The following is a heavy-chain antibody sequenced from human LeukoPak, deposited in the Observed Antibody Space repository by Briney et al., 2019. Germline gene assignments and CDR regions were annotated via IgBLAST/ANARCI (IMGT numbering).Heavy chain of an antibody. CDR3: ARTYSYDTVLLDY. D-gene: IGHD3-22*01. CDR1: GFTFSSYG. V-gene: IGHV3-30*02. J-gene: IGHJ4*02. CDR2: LPYDGSYT. Sequence: GGSLRLSCAASGFTFSSYGMHWVRQTPGKGLEWVTFLPYDGSYTSYADSVKGRFTISRDNSKNTLYLQMNSLRAEDTAVYYCARTYSYDTVLLDYWGQGTLVTVSS.